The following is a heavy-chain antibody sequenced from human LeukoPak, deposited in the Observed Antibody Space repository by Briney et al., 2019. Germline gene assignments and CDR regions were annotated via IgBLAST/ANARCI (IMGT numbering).Heavy chain of an antibody. D-gene: IGHD5-12*01. CDR3: ARRDSGFEFFDS. V-gene: IGHV5-51*01. J-gene: IGHJ4*02. CDR1: GYNLTSYW. CDR2: IYPADSDT. Sequence: GESLKISCKGSGYNLTSYWIGWVRQMPGEGLDWMGIIYPADSDTTYSPSFQGQVTISADKSISTAYLQWSSLKASDTAMYFCARRDSGFEFFDSWGQGTLVTVSS.